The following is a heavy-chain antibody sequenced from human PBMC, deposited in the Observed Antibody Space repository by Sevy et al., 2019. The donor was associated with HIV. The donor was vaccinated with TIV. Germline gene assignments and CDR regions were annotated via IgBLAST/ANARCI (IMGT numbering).Heavy chain of an antibody. CDR2: IYYTGST. CDR3: ARHPYSSGPDY. J-gene: IGHJ4*02. CDR1: GGSISSEDYF. V-gene: IGHV4-39*01. Sequence: SETLSLTCSVSGGSISSEDYFWAWIRQPPGKGLEWIGSIYYTGSTYYNLSLKSRVTISVDMSKNQFSLNVTSVTAAHTAVYYCARHPYSSGPDYWGRGTLVTVSS. D-gene: IGHD3-22*01.